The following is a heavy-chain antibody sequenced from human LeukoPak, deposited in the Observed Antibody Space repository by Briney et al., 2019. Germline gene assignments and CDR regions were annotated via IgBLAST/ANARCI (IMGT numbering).Heavy chain of an antibody. V-gene: IGHV3-66*01. D-gene: IGHD1-26*01. Sequence: PGGSLRLSCAVSGFTVSSNYMSWVRQVPGKGLEWVSLIYTGGSAYYADSVKGRFTISRDNSKNTLYLQMNRLRAEDTAMYYCARISGTYSLFDYWGQGTLVTVSS. J-gene: IGHJ4*02. CDR2: IYTGGSA. CDR3: ARISGTYSLFDY. CDR1: GFTVSSNY.